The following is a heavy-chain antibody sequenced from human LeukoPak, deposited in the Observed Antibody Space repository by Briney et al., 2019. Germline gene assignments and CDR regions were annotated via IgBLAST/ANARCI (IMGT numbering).Heavy chain of an antibody. D-gene: IGHD3-9*01. V-gene: IGHV3-48*03. CDR3: ARDSSLYDILTGYWDAYYYYGMDV. Sequence: GGSLILSCAASGFTFSSYEMNWVRQAPGKGLEWVSYISSSGSTIYYADSVKGRFTISRDNAKNSLYLQMKSLRAEGAAVYYCARDSSLYDILTGYWDAYYYYGMDVWGQGTTVTVSS. J-gene: IGHJ6*02. CDR1: GFTFSSYE. CDR2: ISSSGSTI.